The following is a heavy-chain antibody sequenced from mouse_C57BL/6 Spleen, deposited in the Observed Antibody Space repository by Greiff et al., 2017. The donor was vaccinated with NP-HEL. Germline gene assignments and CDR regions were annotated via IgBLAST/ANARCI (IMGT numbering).Heavy chain of an antibody. D-gene: IGHD2-3*01. CDR3: ARVYDGVDY. CDR2: INYDGSST. CDR1: GFTFSDYY. Sequence: EVKLVESEGGLVQPGSSMKLSCTASGFTFSDYYMAWVRQVPEKGLEWVANINYDGSSTYYLDSLKSRFIISRDNAKNILYLQMSSLKSEDTATYYCARVYDGVDYWGQGTTLTVSS. J-gene: IGHJ2*01. V-gene: IGHV5-16*01.